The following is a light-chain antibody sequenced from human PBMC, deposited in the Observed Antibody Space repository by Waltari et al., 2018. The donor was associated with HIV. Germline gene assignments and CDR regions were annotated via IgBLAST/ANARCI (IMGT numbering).Light chain of an antibody. CDR1: TGAVTSAYY. CDR3: QLYYDGAWV. CDR2: STN. J-gene: IGLJ3*02. V-gene: IGLV7-43*01. Sequence: QTVATQEPSLTVSPGGTVTLTCASSTGAVTSAYYPNWFRLKPGQAPRALIYSTNYKHSGTPVRFSGSLLGGKAALTLSGVQPEDEAEYYCQLYYDGAWVFGGGTKLTVL.